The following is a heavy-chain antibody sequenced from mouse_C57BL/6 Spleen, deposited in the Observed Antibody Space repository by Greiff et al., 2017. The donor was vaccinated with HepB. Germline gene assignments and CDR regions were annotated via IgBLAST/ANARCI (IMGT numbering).Heavy chain of an antibody. D-gene: IGHD1-1*01. J-gene: IGHJ3*01. Sequence: QVQLKESGPGILQPSQTLSLTCSFSGFSLSTFGMGVGWIRQPSGKGLEWLAHIWWDDDKYYNPALKSRLTISKDTSKNQVFLKIANVDTADTATYYCARIGYYYGSSSAWFAYGGQGTLVTVSA. V-gene: IGHV8-8*01. CDR3: ARIGYYYGSSSAWFAY. CDR1: GFSLSTFGMG. CDR2: IWWDDDK.